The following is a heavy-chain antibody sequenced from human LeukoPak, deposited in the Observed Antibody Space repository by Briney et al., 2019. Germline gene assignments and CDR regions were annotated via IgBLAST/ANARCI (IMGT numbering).Heavy chain of an antibody. CDR2: ISDGATHT. D-gene: IGHD3-16*01. Sequence: GRSLRLSCGGSGFTFRSYGMHWVRQAPGKGLEWVAVISDGATHTYYADSVKGRFTISRDNYRDTLYLQMNSLRVEDTALYYCAKEGTLGTVLQWAFDIWGQGTMVTVSS. J-gene: IGHJ3*02. CDR1: GFTFRSYG. CDR3: AKEGTLGTVLQWAFDI. V-gene: IGHV3-30*18.